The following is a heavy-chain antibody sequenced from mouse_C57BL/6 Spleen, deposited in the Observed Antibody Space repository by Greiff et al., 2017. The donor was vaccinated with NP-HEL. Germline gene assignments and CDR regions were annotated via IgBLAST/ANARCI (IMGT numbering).Heavy chain of an antibody. J-gene: IGHJ2*01. CDR1: GFSFNTYA. CDR2: IRSKSNNYAT. CDR3: VRQGGYYFDY. D-gene: IGHD3-2*02. Sequence: DVMLVESGGGLVQPKGSLKLSCAASGFSFNTYAMNWVRQAPGKGLEWVARIRSKSNNYATYYADSVKDRFTISRDDSESMLYLQMNNLKTEDTAMYYCVRQGGYYFDYWGQGTTLTVSS. V-gene: IGHV10-1*01.